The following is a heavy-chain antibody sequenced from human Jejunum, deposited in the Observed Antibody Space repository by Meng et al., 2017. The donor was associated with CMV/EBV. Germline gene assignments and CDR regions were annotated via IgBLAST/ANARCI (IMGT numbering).Heavy chain of an antibody. CDR2: ISGSGHLT. CDR1: GFSFGASA. D-gene: IGHD2-21*01. J-gene: IGHJ4*02. Sequence: SGFSFGASAMSWVRQAPGKGLEWVAAISGSGHLTHYADSVKGRFIISKDKSKNTLYLQMNTVTAEDTAIYYCAKERIELWYFDYWGQGTLVTVSS. V-gene: IGHV3-23*01. CDR3: AKERIELWYFDY.